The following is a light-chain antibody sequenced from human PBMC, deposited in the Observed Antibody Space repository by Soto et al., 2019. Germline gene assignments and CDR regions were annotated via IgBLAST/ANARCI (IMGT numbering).Light chain of an antibody. J-gene: IGKJ1*01. V-gene: IGKV1-27*01. CDR1: QGITNF. CDR3: QKYNSAPWT. CDR2: SAS. Sequence: DIQMTQSPSSLSASVGDRVTITCRASQGITNFLAWYQQKPGKVPKLLIYSASTLQSGVPPRFSGSGSGTDFPLTITSLQPEDVATYYCQKYNSAPWTFGQWTKVEVK.